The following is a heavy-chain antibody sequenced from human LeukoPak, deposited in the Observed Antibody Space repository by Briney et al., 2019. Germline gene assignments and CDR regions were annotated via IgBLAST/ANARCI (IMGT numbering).Heavy chain of an antibody. CDR1: GGSISTFY. V-gene: IGHV4-59*01. Sequence: SETLSLTCTVSGGSISTFYRSWIRQPPGKGLEWIGYIYYSGSTNYNPSLKSRVTISVDTSKIQFSLKLSSVTAADTAVYYCARGITSWYYFDYWGQGSLVTVSS. J-gene: IGHJ4*02. CDR3: ARGITSWYYFDY. CDR2: IYYSGST. D-gene: IGHD1-14*01.